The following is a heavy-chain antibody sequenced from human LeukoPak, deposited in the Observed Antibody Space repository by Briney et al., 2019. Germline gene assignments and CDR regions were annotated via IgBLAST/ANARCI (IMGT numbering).Heavy chain of an antibody. V-gene: IGHV3-23*01. J-gene: IGHJ6*02. CDR1: GFRFSDFT. Sequence: GGSLRLSCAASGFRFSDFTMTWVRQAPGKGPEWVSAIGGRGGSTYYADSLGGRFTISRDNSKDMLYLQMNSLRAEDTAVYYCAKAYSSGWSYYYYYGMDVWGQGTTVTVSS. CDR3: AKAYSSGWSYYYYYGMDV. D-gene: IGHD6-19*01. CDR2: IGGRGGST.